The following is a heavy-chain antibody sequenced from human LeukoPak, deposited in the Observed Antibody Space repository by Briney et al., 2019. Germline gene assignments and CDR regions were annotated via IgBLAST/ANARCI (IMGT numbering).Heavy chain of an antibody. CDR3: AREGPQGY. CDR2: INPSGGST. V-gene: IGHV1-46*02. CDR1: GYTFNYYY. Sequence: ASMKVSCETSGYTFNYYYIHWVRQAPGQGFQWMGTINPSGGSTSYAQNFQGRVTMTRDTSTSTVYMELSILRSEDTAVYYCAREGPQGYWGQGTLVTVSS. J-gene: IGHJ4*02.